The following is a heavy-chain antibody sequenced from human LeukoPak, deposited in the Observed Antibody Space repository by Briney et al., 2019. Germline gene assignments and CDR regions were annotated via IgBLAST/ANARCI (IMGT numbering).Heavy chain of an antibody. J-gene: IGHJ4*02. CDR1: GGTFSSYA. CDR2: ISAYNGNT. Sequence: ASVKVSCKASGGTFSSYAISWVRQAPGQGLEWMGWISAYNGNTNYAQKLQGRVTMTTDTSTSTAYMEPRSLRSDDTAVYYCARDHNGYFDWPYPTLGDYWGQGTLVTVSS. D-gene: IGHD3-9*01. V-gene: IGHV1-18*01. CDR3: ARDHNGYFDWPYPTLGDY.